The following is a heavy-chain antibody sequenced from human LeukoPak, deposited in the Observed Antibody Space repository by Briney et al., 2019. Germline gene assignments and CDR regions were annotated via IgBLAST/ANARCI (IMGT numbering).Heavy chain of an antibody. CDR1: GFTFSSYA. CDR3: ARDQNDDSSGYYYYYYGMDV. CDR2: ISGSGGST. Sequence: GGSLRLSCAASGFTFSSYAMSWVRQAPGKGLEWVSAISGSGGSTYYADSVKGRFTISRDNAKNSLYLQMNSLRAEDTAVYYCARDQNDDSSGYYYYYYGMDVWGQGTTVTVSS. V-gene: IGHV3-23*01. J-gene: IGHJ6*02. D-gene: IGHD3-22*01.